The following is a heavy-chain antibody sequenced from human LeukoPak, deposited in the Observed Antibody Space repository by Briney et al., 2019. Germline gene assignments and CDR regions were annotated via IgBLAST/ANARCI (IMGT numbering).Heavy chain of an antibody. D-gene: IGHD6-19*01. CDR2: INHSGST. CDR1: GGSFSGYY. V-gene: IGHV4-34*01. Sequence: SETLSLTCAVYGGSFSGYYWSWIRQPPGKGLEWIGEINHSGSTNYNPSLKSRVTISVDTSKNQFSLKLSSVTAADTAVYYCARKSVAGTRKLDYWGQGTLVIVSS. CDR3: ARKSVAGTRKLDY. J-gene: IGHJ4*02.